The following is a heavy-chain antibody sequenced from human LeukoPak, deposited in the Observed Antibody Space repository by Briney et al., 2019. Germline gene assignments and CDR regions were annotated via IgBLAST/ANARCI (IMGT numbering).Heavy chain of an antibody. V-gene: IGHV4-59*02. D-gene: IGHD5-24*01. CDR1: GSSVRSHY. CDR3: GRRDGDNYDFDY. J-gene: IGHJ4*02. CDR2: GFYIGRT. Sequence: PSETLSLTCTVSGSSVRSHYLSWIRQTPGKGLEWLGYGFYIGRTNYNPSLGSRVSTSLGTTTNQFPLLQTAVTAADTAADYCGRRDGDNYDFDYWGQGILVTVSS.